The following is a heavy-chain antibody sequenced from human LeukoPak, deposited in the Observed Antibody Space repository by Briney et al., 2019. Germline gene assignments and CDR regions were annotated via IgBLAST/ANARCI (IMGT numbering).Heavy chain of an antibody. V-gene: IGHV1-18*01. CDR3: ARAHYDSSAYYFDAFDI. CDR1: GYTFTSYG. J-gene: IGHJ3*02. Sequence: ASVKVSCKASGYTFTSYGISWVRQAPGQGLEWMGWISAYNGNTNYAQKLQGRVTMTTDTSTSTAHMELRSLRSDDTAVYYCARAHYDSSAYYFDAFDIWGQGTMVTVSS. D-gene: IGHD3-22*01. CDR2: ISAYNGNT.